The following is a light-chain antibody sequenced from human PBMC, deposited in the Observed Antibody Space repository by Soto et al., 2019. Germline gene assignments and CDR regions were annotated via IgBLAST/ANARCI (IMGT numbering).Light chain of an antibody. CDR2: EVS. V-gene: IGLV2-8*01. J-gene: IGLJ1*01. CDR3: SSYAGSNNYV. Sequence: QSVLTQPPSASGSPGQSVAISCTGTSSDVGGYDYVSWYQQHPGKAPQLQIYEVSKRPSGVPDRFSGSKSGNTASLTVSGLQAEDEADYYCSSYAGSNNYVFGTGTKVTVL. CDR1: SSDVGGYDY.